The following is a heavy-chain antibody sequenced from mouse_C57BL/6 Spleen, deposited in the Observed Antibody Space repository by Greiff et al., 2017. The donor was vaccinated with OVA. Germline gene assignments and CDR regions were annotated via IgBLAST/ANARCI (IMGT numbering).Heavy chain of an antibody. Sequence: QVQLQQPGAELVMPGASVKLSCKASGYTFTSYWMHWVKQRPGQGLEWIGEIDPSDSYTNSNQKFKGKSTLTVDKYSSTAYMLLSSLTSEDSAVYYCARCDGSSPAWFAYWGQGTLVTVSA. CDR2: IDPSDSYT. CDR1: GYTFTSYW. CDR3: ARCDGSSPAWFAY. V-gene: IGHV1-69*01. J-gene: IGHJ3*01. D-gene: IGHD1-1*01.